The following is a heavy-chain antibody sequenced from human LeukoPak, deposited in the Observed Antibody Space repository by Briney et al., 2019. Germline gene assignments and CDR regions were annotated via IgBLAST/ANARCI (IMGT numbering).Heavy chain of an antibody. Sequence: PSQTLSLTCTVSGCSISSGDYYWSWIRQPPGNGLEWIGYIYYSGSTYYNPSLKSRVTISVDTSKNQFSLKLSSVTAADTAVYYCARVNGDYVAFDYWGQGTLVTVSS. CDR1: GCSISSGDYY. D-gene: IGHD4-17*01. CDR3: ARVNGDYVAFDY. J-gene: IGHJ4*02. CDR2: IYYSGST. V-gene: IGHV4-30-4*01.